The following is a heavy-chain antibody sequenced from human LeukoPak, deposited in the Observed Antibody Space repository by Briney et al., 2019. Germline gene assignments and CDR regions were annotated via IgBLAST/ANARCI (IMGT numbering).Heavy chain of an antibody. J-gene: IGHJ3*02. CDR1: GYTFTSYD. V-gene: IGHV1-8*01. CDR2: MNPNSGNT. Sequence: GASVKVSCKASGYTFTSYDINWVRQATGQGLEWMGWMNPNSGNTGYAQKLQGRVTMTTDTSTSTAYMELRSLRSDDTAVYYCARVQGYSDAFDIWGQGTMVTVSS. CDR3: ARVQGYSDAFDI. D-gene: IGHD2-21*01.